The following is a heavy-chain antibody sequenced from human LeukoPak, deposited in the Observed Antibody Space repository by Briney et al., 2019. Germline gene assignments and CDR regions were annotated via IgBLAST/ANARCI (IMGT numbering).Heavy chain of an antibody. V-gene: IGHV4-59*01. CDR1: GGSISNYH. CDR2: IYYSGSG. J-gene: IGHJ4*02. Sequence: SETLSLTCTVSGGSISNYHWSWIRRPPGKGLEWIGYIYYSGSGNYNPSLKSRVTISVDTSKNQFSLKLSSVTSADTAVYYRARCPPSFDYWGQGTLVTVSS. CDR3: ARCPPSFDY.